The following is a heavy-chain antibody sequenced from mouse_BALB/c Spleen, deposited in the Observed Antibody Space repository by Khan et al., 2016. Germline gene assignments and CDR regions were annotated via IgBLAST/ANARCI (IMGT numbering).Heavy chain of an antibody. J-gene: IGHJ2*01. D-gene: IGHD1-1*01. V-gene: IGHV1S81*02. Sequence: QVQLKQSGAELVKAGASVKMSCKASGYTFTSYWMHWVKQRLGQGLEWFAETNPTNGRTYYNEKFKSKATLTVDKSSSTAYLLLSGLTSEDSAFSYCARSKKIVATYFDYWGQGTTLTVSP. CDR2: TNPTNGRT. CDR1: GYTFTSYW. CDR3: ARSKKIVATYFDY.